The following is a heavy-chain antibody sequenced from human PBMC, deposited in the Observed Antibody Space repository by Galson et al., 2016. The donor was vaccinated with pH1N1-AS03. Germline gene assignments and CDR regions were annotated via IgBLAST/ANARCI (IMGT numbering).Heavy chain of an antibody. Sequence: QSGAEVKEPGESLKISCKGSGYRFTSYWIAWVRQVPGKGLEWMGIIYPGDSDTRYSPSFQGHVTMSADKSINTVYLNWGGLKASDTAMYYCARPLSSMITMGGLIVTEAFDAWGQGTMLTVSS. V-gene: IGHV5-51*01. CDR1: GYRFTSYW. D-gene: IGHD3-16*02. J-gene: IGHJ3*01. CDR2: IYPGDSDT. CDR3: ARPLSSMITMGGLIVTEAFDA.